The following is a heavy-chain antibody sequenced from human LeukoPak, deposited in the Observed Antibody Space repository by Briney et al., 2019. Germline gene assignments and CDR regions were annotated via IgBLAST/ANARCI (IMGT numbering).Heavy chain of an antibody. CDR1: GFTFSSYA. CDR2: ISGSGGST. V-gene: IGHV3-23*01. CDR3: AKVTTLGLFDY. J-gene: IGHJ4*02. Sequence: PAASLRLSCAASGFTFSSYAMNWVRQAPGKGLEWVSAISGSGGSTYYADSVKGRFTISRDNSKNTLYLQMDSLRAEDTAVYSCAKVTTLGLFDYWGQGTLVTVSS. D-gene: IGHD7-27*01.